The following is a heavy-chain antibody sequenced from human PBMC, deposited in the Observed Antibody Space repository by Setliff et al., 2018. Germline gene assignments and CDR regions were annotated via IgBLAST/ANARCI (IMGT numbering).Heavy chain of an antibody. D-gene: IGHD3-10*01. CDR3: ATERLLDYYGSGSYPSFDY. V-gene: IGHV1-24*01. Sequence: ASVKVSCKVSGYTLTELSMHWVRQAPGKGLEWMGGFDPEDGETIYAQKFQGRVTMTEDTSTDTAYMELSSLRSEDTAVYYCATERLLDYYGSGSYPSFDYWGQGTLVNVS. J-gene: IGHJ4*02. CDR2: FDPEDGET. CDR1: GYTLTELS.